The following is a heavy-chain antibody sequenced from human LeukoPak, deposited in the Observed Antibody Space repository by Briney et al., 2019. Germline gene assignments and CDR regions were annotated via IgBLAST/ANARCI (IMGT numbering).Heavy chain of an antibody. V-gene: IGHV3-30*04. D-gene: IGHD3-22*01. J-gene: IGHJ4*02. CDR3: AREGSSGYYFDY. CDR1: GFTFSSYA. Sequence: GRSLRLSCAASGFTFSSYAMQWVRQAPGKGLEWVAVISYDGGNKYYADSVKGRFTVSRDNSKNTLYLQMNSLRAEDTAVYYCAREGSSGYYFDYWGQGILVTVSS. CDR2: ISYDGGNK.